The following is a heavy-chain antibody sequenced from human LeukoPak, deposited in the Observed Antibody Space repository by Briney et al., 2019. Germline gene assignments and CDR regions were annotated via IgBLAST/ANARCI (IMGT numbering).Heavy chain of an antibody. Sequence: VASVRVSCKATGHTFTSYYLHLVRQAPGQGLEWMGIINPSGSSTTYAQKFQGRVTMTRDTSTSTVSLELSSLTSEDTAVYYCATLSTYLDYWGQGTLVTVSS. CDR2: INPSGSST. CDR1: GHTFTSYY. J-gene: IGHJ4*02. CDR3: ATLSTYLDY. V-gene: IGHV1-46*01.